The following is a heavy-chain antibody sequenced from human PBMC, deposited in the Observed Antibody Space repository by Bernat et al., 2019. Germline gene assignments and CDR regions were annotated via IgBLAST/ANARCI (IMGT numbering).Heavy chain of an antibody. V-gene: IGHV3-30*03. J-gene: IGHJ5*02. Sequence: QVQLVESGGGVVQPGRSLRLSCAASGFTFSSYGMHWVRQAPGKGLEWVAVILYDGSNQYYADSVKGRFTISRDNSKNTLYLQMNSLRSEDTAVYYCAIGVLWFGELSPWGQGTLVTVSS. D-gene: IGHD3-10*01. CDR1: GFTFSSYG. CDR3: AIGVLWFGELSP. CDR2: ILYDGSNQ.